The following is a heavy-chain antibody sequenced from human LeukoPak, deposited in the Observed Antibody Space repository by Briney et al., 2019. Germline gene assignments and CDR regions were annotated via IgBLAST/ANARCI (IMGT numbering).Heavy chain of an antibody. CDR1: GASISSWY. CDR3: ARLRGSYYPFDY. J-gene: IGHJ4*02. CDR2: IHGSGNT. Sequence: SETLSLTSTVSGASISSWYWSWIRQPPGKGLEWIGNIHGSGNTNYNPSLKSRLSMSLDTSRNQFSLNLSSVTAADTAVYYCARLRGSYYPFDYWGQGTLVTVSS. D-gene: IGHD1-26*01. V-gene: IGHV4-59*08.